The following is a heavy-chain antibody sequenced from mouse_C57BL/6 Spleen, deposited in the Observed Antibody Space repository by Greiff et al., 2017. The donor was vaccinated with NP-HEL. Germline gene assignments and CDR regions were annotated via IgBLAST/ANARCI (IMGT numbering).Heavy chain of an antibody. CDR3: AFTTVVATEAMDY. D-gene: IGHD1-1*01. Sequence: EVQLQQSGPELVKPGASVKISCKASGYTFTDYYMNWVKQSHGKSLEWIGDINPNNGGTSYNQKFKGKATLTVDKSSSTAYMELRSLTSDDSAVYYCAFTTVVATEAMDYWGQGTSVTVSS. CDR1: GYTFTDYY. J-gene: IGHJ4*01. V-gene: IGHV1-26*01. CDR2: INPNNGGT.